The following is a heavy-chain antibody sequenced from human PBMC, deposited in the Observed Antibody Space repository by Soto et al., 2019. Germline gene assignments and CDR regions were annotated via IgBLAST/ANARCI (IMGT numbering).Heavy chain of an antibody. CDR3: ARVPSPFDFYYAMDV. CDR1: VDSIGRCNKF. Sequence: PSENLSLTCTVSVDSIGRCNKFWGWIRQAPGKGLEWIGYIFSSGTTYYNPSLKSRLTMSLDTSQNQFSLKLNSVTAADTAVYFCARVPSPFDFYYAMDVWGQGTTVTVSS. V-gene: IGHV4-30-4*02. CDR2: IFSSGTT. J-gene: IGHJ6*02. D-gene: IGHD3-16*01.